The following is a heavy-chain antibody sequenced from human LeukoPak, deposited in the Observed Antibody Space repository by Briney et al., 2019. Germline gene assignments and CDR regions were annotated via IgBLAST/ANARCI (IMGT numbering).Heavy chain of an antibody. CDR1: GGSFSGYY. CDR3: ARELLTDYYFDY. V-gene: IGHV4-34*01. CDR2: INHSGST. J-gene: IGHJ4*02. Sequence: SETLSLTCAVYGGSFSGYYWSWNRQPPGKGLEWIGEINHSGSTNYNPSLKSGVTISVDTSKNQFSLKLSSVTAADTAVYYCARELLTDYYFDYWGQGTLVTVSS. D-gene: IGHD2-21*02.